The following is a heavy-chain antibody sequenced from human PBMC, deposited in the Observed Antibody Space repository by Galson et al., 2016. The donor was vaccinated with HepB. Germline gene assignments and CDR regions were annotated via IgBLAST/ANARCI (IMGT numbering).Heavy chain of an antibody. V-gene: IGHV3-33*07. J-gene: IGHJ4*02. CDR3: AREGIFGSGWFYLDS. Sequence: SLRLSCAVSGFTFSSYGMYWVRQAPGKGLEWVAGIWSDGSNKFHADSVKGRFTISRDNSKNTLWLQLNSLRAEDTVLYYCAREGIFGSGWFYLDSWGQGTLVTVSS. D-gene: IGHD6-19*01. CDR2: IWSDGSNK. CDR1: GFTFSSYG.